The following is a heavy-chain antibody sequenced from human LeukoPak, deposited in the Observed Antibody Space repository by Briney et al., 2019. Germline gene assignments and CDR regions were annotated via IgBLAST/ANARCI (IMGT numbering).Heavy chain of an antibody. J-gene: IGHJ5*02. D-gene: IGHD3-3*01. Sequence: KTSETLSLTCTVSGGSISYYYWSWIRQPPGKGLEWIGYIYYSGSTNYNPSLKSRVTISVDTPKNQFSLKLSSVTAADTAVYYCAGLGPQLVWSGNWFDPWGQGTLVTVSS. CDR3: AGLGPQLVWSGNWFDP. CDR2: IYYSGST. CDR1: GGSISYYY. V-gene: IGHV4-59*08.